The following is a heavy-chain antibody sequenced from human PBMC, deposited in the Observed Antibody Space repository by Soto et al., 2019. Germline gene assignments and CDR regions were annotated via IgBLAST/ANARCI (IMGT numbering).Heavy chain of an antibody. CDR3: ARVVGYTYGSFDY. V-gene: IGHV3-20*04. Sequence: EVQLVESGGTVVRPGGSLRLSCAASGFTFDDHGMSWVRQAPGKGLEWVSGINWNGGRTDYADSVKGRFTISRDNAKNSLYLQMNSLRAEDTALYYCARVVGYTYGSFDYWGQGTLVTVSS. CDR1: GFTFDDHG. J-gene: IGHJ4*02. D-gene: IGHD5-18*01. CDR2: INWNGGRT.